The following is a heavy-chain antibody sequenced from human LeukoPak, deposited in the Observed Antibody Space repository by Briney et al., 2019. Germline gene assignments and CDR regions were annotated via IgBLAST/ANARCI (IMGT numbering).Heavy chain of an antibody. D-gene: IGHD1-1*01. Sequence: PGGSLRLSCAASGFTFSSYSINWVRQAPGKGLEWVSSISGSSSYIYYADSVKGRFTISRDNARNSLYLQMNSLRAEDTAVYYCAGITIYNWNVDWFDPWGQGTLVTVSS. J-gene: IGHJ5*02. CDR1: GFTFSSYS. CDR2: ISGSSSYI. CDR3: AGITIYNWNVDWFDP. V-gene: IGHV3-21*01.